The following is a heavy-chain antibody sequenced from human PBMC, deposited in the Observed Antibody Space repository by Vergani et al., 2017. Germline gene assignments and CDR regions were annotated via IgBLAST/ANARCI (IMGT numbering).Heavy chain of an antibody. D-gene: IGHD1-1*01. V-gene: IGHV4-34*01. CDR2: IYHSGST. CDR3: ARHAVGMGTTGHFDY. CDR1: GGSFSGYY. J-gene: IGHJ4*02. Sequence: QVQLQQWGAGLLKPSETLSLICAVYGGSFSGYYWGWIRQPPGKGLEWIGSIYHSGSTYYNPSLKSRVTISVDTSKNQFSLKLSSVTAADTAVYYCARHAVGMGTTGHFDYWGQGTLVTVSS.